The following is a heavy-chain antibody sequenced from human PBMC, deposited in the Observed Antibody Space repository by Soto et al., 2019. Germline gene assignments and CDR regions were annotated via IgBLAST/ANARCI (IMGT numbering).Heavy chain of an antibody. CDR3: AKRTLTAPFPFDY. CDR2: VSARGDST. Sequence: PGGSLRLSCAASGFPFSNYAMAWVRQAPGKGLEWVSVVSARGDSTNYADSVKGRFSISRDNSKNSLYLQMNSLRAEDTAVYYCAKRTLTAPFPFDYWGPGTLVTVSS. CDR1: GFPFSNYA. V-gene: IGHV3-23*01. J-gene: IGHJ4*02.